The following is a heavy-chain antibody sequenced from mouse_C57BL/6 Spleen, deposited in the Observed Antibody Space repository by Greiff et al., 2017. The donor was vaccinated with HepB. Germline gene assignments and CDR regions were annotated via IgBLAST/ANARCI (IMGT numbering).Heavy chain of an antibody. CDR3: TGGALGRGYFDY. D-gene: IGHD4-1*01. V-gene: IGHV1-5*01. J-gene: IGHJ2*01. Sequence: EVQLQQSGTVLARPGASVKMSCKTSGYTFTSYWMHWVKQRPGQGLEWKGAIYPGNSDTSYNQKFKGKAKLTAVTSASTAYMELSSLTNEDSAVYYCTGGALGRGYFDYWGQGTTLTVSS. CDR1: GYTFTSYW. CDR2: IYPGNSDT.